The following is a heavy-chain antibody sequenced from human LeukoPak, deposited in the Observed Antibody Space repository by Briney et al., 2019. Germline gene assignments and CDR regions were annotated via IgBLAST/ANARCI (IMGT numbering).Heavy chain of an antibody. CDR1: GFTFSSYA. CDR3: AGVTIFGVVKFRGAFDI. V-gene: IGHV3-23*01. CDR2: ISGSGGST. Sequence: GGSLRLSCAASGFTFSSYAMSWVRQAPGKGPEWVSAISGSGGSTYYADSVKGRFTISRDNSKNTLYLQMNSLRAEDTAVYYCAGVTIFGVVKFRGAFDIWGQGTMVTVSS. D-gene: IGHD3-3*01. J-gene: IGHJ3*02.